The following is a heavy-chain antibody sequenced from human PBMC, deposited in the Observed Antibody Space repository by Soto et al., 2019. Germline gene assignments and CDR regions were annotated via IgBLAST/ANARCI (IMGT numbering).Heavy chain of an antibody. V-gene: IGHV1-18*01. CDR2: VSTNDDRT. CDR1: GYIFTAYG. J-gene: IGHJ4*02. Sequence: ASVKVSCKTSGYIFTAYGLAWLRQAPGQRPEWMGWVSTNDDRTNYAQKFQGRVTMTADRSTTTTSMELRSLRPDDTAVYYCARELNTESSAYYSFAFWGQGTLVTVSS. CDR3: ARELNTESSAYYSFAF. D-gene: IGHD3-22*01.